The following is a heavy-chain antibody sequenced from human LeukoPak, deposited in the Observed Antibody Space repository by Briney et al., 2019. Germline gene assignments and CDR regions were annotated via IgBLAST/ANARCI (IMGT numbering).Heavy chain of an antibody. CDR2: ISYDGNNK. CDR3: AKGGSPSCYSSSGY. CDR1: GFIFSSHG. V-gene: IGHV3-30*18. Sequence: PGGSLRLSCAASGFIFSSHGMHWVRQAPGKGLEWVAVISYDGNNKYYADSVKGRFTISRDNPKNTLYLQMNSLRGEDTAVYYCAKGGSPSCYSSSGYWGQGTLVTVSS. J-gene: IGHJ4*02. D-gene: IGHD2-2*01.